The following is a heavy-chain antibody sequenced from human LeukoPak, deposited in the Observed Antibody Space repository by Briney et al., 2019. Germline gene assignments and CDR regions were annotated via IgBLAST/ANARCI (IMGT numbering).Heavy chain of an antibody. J-gene: IGHJ5*02. CDR1: GFTFSNAW. Sequence: PGGSLRLSCAASGFTFSNAWMNWVRQAPGKGLVWVSRINSDGSSTSHADSVKGRFTISRDNAKNTLYLQMNSLRAEDTAVYYCARVQRAAAAIPGGSYNWFDPWGQGTLVTVSS. V-gene: IGHV3-74*01. CDR2: INSDGSST. CDR3: ARVQRAAAAIPGGSYNWFDP. D-gene: IGHD6-13*01.